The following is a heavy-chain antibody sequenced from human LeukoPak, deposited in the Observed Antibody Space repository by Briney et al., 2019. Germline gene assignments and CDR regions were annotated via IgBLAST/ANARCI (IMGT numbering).Heavy chain of an antibody. Sequence: GGSLRLSCAASGFTFSSYSMNWVRQAPGKGLEWVSAISGSGGSTYYADSVKGRFTISRDNSKNTLYLQMNSLRAEDTAVYYCARDRLAGTGIWGQGTLVTVSS. D-gene: IGHD1-14*01. V-gene: IGHV3-23*01. CDR2: ISGSGGST. J-gene: IGHJ4*02. CDR3: ARDRLAGTGI. CDR1: GFTFSSYS.